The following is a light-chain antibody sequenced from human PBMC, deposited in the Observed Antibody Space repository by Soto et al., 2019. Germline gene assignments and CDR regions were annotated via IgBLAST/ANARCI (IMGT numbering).Light chain of an antibody. CDR2: DTS. Sequence: EIVLTQSPGTLSLSPGERATLSCRASQSVSSSYLAWYQQKPGQAPRFLIYDTSARATGVPARFSGSGSGTDFTLTISRLEPEDFAVYYCQQYGSSRTFGQGTKVDIK. CDR1: QSVSSSY. J-gene: IGKJ1*01. V-gene: IGKV3-20*01. CDR3: QQYGSSRT.